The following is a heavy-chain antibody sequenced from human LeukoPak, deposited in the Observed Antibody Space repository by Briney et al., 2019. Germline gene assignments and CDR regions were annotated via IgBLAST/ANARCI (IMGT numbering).Heavy chain of an antibody. D-gene: IGHD5-12*01. Sequence: HPGGSLRLSCAASGFTFSSDAMSWVRQAPGKGLEWVAFIRYDGSNKYYADSVKGRFTISRDNSKNTLYLQMNSLRAEDTAVYYCAKDGRGYSGYDCDYWGQGTLVTVSS. CDR2: IRYDGSNK. CDR1: GFTFSSDA. CDR3: AKDGRGYSGYDCDY. J-gene: IGHJ4*02. V-gene: IGHV3-30*02.